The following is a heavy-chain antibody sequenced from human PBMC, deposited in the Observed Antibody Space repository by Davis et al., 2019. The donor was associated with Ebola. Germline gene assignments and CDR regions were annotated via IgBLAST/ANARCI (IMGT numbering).Heavy chain of an antibody. CDR1: GGSISSGDYY. CDR2: IYHSGST. J-gene: IGHJ5*02. Sequence: SETLSLTCTVSGGSISSGDYYWSWIRQPPGKGLEWIGEIYHSGSTNYNPSLKSRVTISVDKSKNQFSLKLSSVTAADTAVYYCAREGRWGRFDPWGQGTLVTVSS. V-gene: IGHV4-39*07. D-gene: IGHD3-16*01. CDR3: AREGRWGRFDP.